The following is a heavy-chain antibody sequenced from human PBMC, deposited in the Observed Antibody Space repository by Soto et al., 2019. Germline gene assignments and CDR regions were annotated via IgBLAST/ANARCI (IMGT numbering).Heavy chain of an antibody. D-gene: IGHD3-22*01. J-gene: IGHJ5*02. Sequence: PSETLSLTCTLSAGSISSGGYYWSWIRQHPGKGLEWIGYIHYSGSTYYNPSLKSRVTISVDTSKNQFTLKLSPVTAPDTAVYYCASDWGTYDSSGYYHRRYNWFDPLGQGTLVTVSS. CDR3: ASDWGTYDSSGYYHRRYNWFDP. CDR1: AGSISSGGYY. V-gene: IGHV4-31*03. CDR2: IHYSGST.